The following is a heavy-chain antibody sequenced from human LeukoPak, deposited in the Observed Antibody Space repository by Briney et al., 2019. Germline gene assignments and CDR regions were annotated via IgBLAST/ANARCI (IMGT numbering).Heavy chain of an antibody. CDR2: IYYSGST. J-gene: IGHJ5*02. Sequence: SETLSLTCSVSGGSISSYYWSWIRQPPGKGLEWIGYIYYSGSTNYNPSLKSRVTISVDTSKNQFSLKLSPVTAADTAVYYCARGRKYQLLEDPWGQGTLVTVSS. CDR3: ARGRKYQLLEDP. V-gene: IGHV4-59*01. CDR1: GGSISSYY. D-gene: IGHD2-2*01.